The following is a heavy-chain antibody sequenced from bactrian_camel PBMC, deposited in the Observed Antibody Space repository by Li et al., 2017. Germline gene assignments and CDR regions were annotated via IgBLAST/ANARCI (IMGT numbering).Heavy chain of an antibody. D-gene: IGHD7*01. Sequence: HVQLVESGGGSVEAGGSLRLSCSLSEYDVTNNCMAWFRQAPGKEREGVATIAVDGWTRYQDSVKGRFTISRNMPKNSEHTLYLQMNNLKPEDTALYHCATEMMYSNDYDVFCGTRGTQVTVS. CDR2: IAVDGWT. V-gene: IGHV3S53*01. CDR1: EYDVTNNC. J-gene: IGHJ4*01.